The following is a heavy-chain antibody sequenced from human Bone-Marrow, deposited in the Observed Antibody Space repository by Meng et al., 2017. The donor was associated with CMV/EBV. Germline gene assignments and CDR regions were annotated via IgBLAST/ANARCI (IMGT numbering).Heavy chain of an antibody. D-gene: IGHD7-27*01. CDR2: IKQDGSEK. V-gene: IGHV3-7*03. CDR3: AAGWITEKLGLADY. Sequence: LSLTCAASGFTFSSYWMSWVRQAPGKGLEWVANIKQDGSEKYYVDSVKGRFTISRDNAKNSLYLQMNSLRSEDTAVYYCAAGWITEKLGLADYWGQGTLVTVSS. J-gene: IGHJ4*02. CDR1: GFTFSSYW.